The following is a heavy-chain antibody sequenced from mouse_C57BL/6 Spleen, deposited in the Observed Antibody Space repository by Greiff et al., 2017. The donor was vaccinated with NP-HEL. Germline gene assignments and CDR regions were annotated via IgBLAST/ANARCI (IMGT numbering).Heavy chain of an antibody. V-gene: IGHV1-52*01. J-gene: IGHJ2*01. CDR2: IDPSDSET. CDR1: GYTFTSYW. D-gene: IGHD3-3*01. CDR3: ARWGTVDY. Sequence: QVQLQQPGAELVRPGSSVKLSCKASGYTFTSYWLHWVKQRPIQGLEWIGNIDPSDSETHYNQEFKDKATLTVDKSSSPAYMQLSSLTSEDSAVYDCARWGTVDYWGQGTTLTVSS.